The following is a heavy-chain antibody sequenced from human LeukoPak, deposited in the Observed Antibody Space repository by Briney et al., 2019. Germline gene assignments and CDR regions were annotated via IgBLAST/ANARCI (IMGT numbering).Heavy chain of an antibody. CDR1: GYTFTSYG. D-gene: IGHD3-10*01. J-gene: IGHJ6*02. CDR2: ISAYNGNT. CDR3: AREKATGYYYGSGSGYYGMDV. V-gene: IGHV1-18*01. Sequence: ASVKVSCKASGYTFTSYGISWVRQAPGQGLEWMGWISAYNGNTNYAQKLQGRVTMTTDTSTSTAYMELRSLRSDDTAVYYCAREKATGYYYGSGSGYYGMDVWGQGTTVTVSS.